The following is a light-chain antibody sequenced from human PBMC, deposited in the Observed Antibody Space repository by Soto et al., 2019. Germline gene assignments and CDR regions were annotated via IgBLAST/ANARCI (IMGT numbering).Light chain of an antibody. CDR3: SSYVGTNSYV. CDR2: VNN. Sequence: QSVLTQPPSVSGTPGQRVTLSCSGSTRNIGDHTVTWYQLLPGTAPKVLVYVNNKRPSGVPDRFSGSKSGNTAALTVSGLQAEDEADYYCSSYVGTNSYVFGTGTKVTVL. J-gene: IGLJ1*01. CDR1: TRNIGDHT. V-gene: IGLV1-44*01.